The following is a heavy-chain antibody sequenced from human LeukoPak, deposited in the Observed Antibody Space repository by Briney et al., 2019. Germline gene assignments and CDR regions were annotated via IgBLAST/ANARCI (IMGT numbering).Heavy chain of an antibody. V-gene: IGHV3-7*01. CDR1: GFTFSSYW. J-gene: IGHJ5*02. D-gene: IGHD3-22*01. CDR2: IKQDGSEK. CDR3: ARGPNYYDSRGYSP. Sequence: GGSLRLSRAASGFTFSSYWMSWVRQAPGKGLEWVANIKQDGSEKYYVDSVKGRFTISRDNAKNSLYLQMNSLRAEDTAVYYCARGPNYYDSRGYSPWSQGTLVTVSS.